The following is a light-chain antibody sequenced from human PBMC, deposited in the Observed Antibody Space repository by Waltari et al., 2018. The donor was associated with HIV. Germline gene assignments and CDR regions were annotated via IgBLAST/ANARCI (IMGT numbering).Light chain of an antibody. CDR3: QTWDRPTVI. CDR2: PEN. J-gene: IGLJ2*01. CDR1: QLGDKY. Sequence: YELTQPPSVAVSPEQTASIACSANQLGDKYVSWYQQKPGKSPVLVIYPENQRPSGIPGRYSASLSGNPATLTISGTLPMDEADYYCQTWDRPTVIFGGGTKLTV. V-gene: IGLV3-1*01.